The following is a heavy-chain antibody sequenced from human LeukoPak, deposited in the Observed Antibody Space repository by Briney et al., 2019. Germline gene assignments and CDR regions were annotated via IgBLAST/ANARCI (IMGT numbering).Heavy chain of an antibody. V-gene: IGHV4-39*01. CDR3: ARKGIAATYYYHGMDV. Sequence: PSETLSLTCTVSGGSISSSSYYWGWIRQPPGKGLEWIGRIYYSGSTYYNPSLKSRVTISVDTSKNQFSLKLSSVTAADTAVYYCARKGIAATYYYHGMDVWGQGTTVT. CDR2: IYYSGST. D-gene: IGHD6-13*01. CDR1: GGSISSSSYY. J-gene: IGHJ6*02.